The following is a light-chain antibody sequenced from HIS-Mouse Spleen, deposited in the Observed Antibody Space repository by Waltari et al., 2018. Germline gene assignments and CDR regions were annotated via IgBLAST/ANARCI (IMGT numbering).Light chain of an antibody. CDR1: SSHVGSYNL. CDR3: CSYAGSSTLV. CDR2: EGS. Sequence: QSALTQPASVSRSPGQSIPISCTGTSSHVGSYNLVSWYQQQPGKAPKLMIYEGSKRPSGVSNRFSGSKSGNTASLTISGLQAEDEADYYCCSYAGSSTLVFGGGTKLTVL. V-gene: IGLV2-23*01. J-gene: IGLJ3*02.